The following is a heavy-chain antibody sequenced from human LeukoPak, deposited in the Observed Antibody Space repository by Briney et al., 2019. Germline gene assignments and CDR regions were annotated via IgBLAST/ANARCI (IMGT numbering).Heavy chain of an antibody. CDR1: GFTFSSYA. Sequence: GGSLRLSCAASGFTFSSYAMSWVRQAPGKGLDWVSLISDSVGGTYYADSVKGRFTISRDNSKNTLYLQMNSLRAEDTAVYYCAKGGSSGWYHLDFWGQGTLVTVSA. CDR3: AKGGSSGWYHLDF. V-gene: IGHV3-23*01. J-gene: IGHJ4*02. CDR2: ISDSVGGT. D-gene: IGHD6-19*01.